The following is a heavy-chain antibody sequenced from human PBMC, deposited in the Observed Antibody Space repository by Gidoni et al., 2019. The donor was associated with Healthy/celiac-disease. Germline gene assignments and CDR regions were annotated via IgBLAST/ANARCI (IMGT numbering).Heavy chain of an antibody. Sequence: QVQLQQWGAGPLKPSETLSLTCAVYGGSFSGYYWSWIRQPPGKGLEWVGEINHSGSTNYNPSLKSRVTISVDTSKNQFSLKLSSVTAADTAVYYCAAGAGTGDYWGQGTLVTVSS. CDR2: INHSGST. V-gene: IGHV4-34*01. D-gene: IGHD6-19*01. CDR1: GGSFSGYY. CDR3: AAGAGTGDY. J-gene: IGHJ4*02.